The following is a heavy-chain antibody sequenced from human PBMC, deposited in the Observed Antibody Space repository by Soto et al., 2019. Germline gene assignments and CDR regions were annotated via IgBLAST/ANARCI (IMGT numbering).Heavy chain of an antibody. CDR1: GGTFSSYT. V-gene: IGHV1-69*04. D-gene: IGHD3-10*01. Sequence: SVKVSCKASGGTFSSYTISWVRQAPGQGLEWMGRIIPILGIANYAQKFQGRVTITADKSTSTAYMELSSLRSEDTAVYYCARDGSYGDSFDPWGQGTLVTVSS. CDR3: ARDGSYGDSFDP. CDR2: IIPILGIA. J-gene: IGHJ5*02.